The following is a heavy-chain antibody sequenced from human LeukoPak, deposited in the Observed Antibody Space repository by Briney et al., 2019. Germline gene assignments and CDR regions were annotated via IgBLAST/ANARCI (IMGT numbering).Heavy chain of an antibody. J-gene: IGHJ4*02. CDR1: GFTFSGSA. CDR2: IRSKANSYAT. V-gene: IGHV3-73*01. CDR3: TRLGGGYGELDN. D-gene: IGHD5-12*01. Sequence: GGSLRLSCAASGFTFSGSAMHWVRQASGKGLEWVGHIRSKANSYATAYAASVRGRFTISRDDSKNTAYLQMSSLKTEDTAVYYCTRLGGGYGELDNWSQGTLVTVSS.